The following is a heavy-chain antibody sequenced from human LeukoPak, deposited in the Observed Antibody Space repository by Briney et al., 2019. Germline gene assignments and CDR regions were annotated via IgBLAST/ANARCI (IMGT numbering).Heavy chain of an antibody. Sequence: AGGSLRLSCAASGFTFDDYGMSWVRQAPGKGLEWVSGINWNGGSTGYADSVKGRFTISRDNAKNSLYLQMNSLRAEDTALYHCARDLGWVRGSYYGAFDIWGQGTMVTVSS. V-gene: IGHV3-20*01. D-gene: IGHD1-26*01. CDR2: INWNGGST. CDR1: GFTFDDYG. CDR3: ARDLGWVRGSYYGAFDI. J-gene: IGHJ3*02.